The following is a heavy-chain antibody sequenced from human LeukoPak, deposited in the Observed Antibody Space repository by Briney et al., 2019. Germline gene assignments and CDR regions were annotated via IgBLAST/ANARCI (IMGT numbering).Heavy chain of an antibody. D-gene: IGHD3-10*02. CDR2: IYYSGST. J-gene: IGHJ4*01. V-gene: IGHV4-59*08. CDR3: SSPPPGGGFRNIYYVWGGL. CDR1: GGSISSYY. Sequence: SETLSLTCTVSGGSISSYYWSWIRQPPGKGLEWIGYIYYSGSTNYNPSLKSRVTISVDTSKNQFSLKLSSVTAADTAVYYCSSPPPGGGFRNIYYVWGGLGAQG.